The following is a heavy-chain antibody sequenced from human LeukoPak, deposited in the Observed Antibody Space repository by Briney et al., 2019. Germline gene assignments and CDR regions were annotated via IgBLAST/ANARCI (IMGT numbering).Heavy chain of an antibody. CDR3: ARDRYYYDSSGYSPGWFDP. Sequence: GGSLRLSCAASGFTFSNYSMNWVRQAPGKGLEWVSYISSSGNTIYYADSVKGRFTISRDNAKNSLFLQMNSLRAEDTAVYYCARDRYYYDSSGYSPGWFDPWGQGTLVTVSS. J-gene: IGHJ5*02. V-gene: IGHV3-48*04. CDR1: GFTFSNYS. D-gene: IGHD3-22*01. CDR2: ISSSGNTI.